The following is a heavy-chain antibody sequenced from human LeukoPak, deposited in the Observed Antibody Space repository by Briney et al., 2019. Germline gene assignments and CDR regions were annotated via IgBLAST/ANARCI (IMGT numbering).Heavy chain of an antibody. V-gene: IGHV1-2*02. D-gene: IGHD2-15*01. J-gene: IGHJ4*02. CDR1: GYTFIVAY. CDR3: AREIAVYCSGGSCYL. CDR2: INPNSGGT. Sequence: ASVKVSCKASGYTFIVAYMHWVRQAPGQGLEWMGWINPNSGGTNYAQKFQGRVTMTRDTSISTAYMELSRLRSDDTAVYYCAREIAVYCSGGSCYLWGQGTLVTVSS.